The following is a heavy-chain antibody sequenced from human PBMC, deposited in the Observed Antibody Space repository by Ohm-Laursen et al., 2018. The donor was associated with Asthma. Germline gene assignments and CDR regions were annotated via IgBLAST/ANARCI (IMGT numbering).Heavy chain of an antibody. Sequence: SQTLSFTSIVYGYSISNFYWSLIRQPPGKGLEWIGYIEYSGRTEYNPSFKTRVTISVDTSKKQISLNLRSVTAADTAVYYCARGVYGGYFDSWGLGPLVTASS. J-gene: IGHJ4*01. D-gene: IGHD4-23*01. CDR1: GYSISNFY. V-gene: IGHV4-59*01. CDR2: IEYSGRT. CDR3: ARGVYGGYFDS.